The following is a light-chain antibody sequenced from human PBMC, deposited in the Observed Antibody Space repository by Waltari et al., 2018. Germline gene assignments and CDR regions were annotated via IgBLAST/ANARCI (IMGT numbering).Light chain of an antibody. V-gene: IGKV3-20*01. CDR2: GAS. Sequence: EIVLTQSPGSLSSSPGERVTPSCRASQSVSRALAWYQQKPGQAPRLLIFGASNRATGIPDGFSGSGSDTDFSLTISRLEPEDFAVYYCQHYVRLPATFGRGTKVEIK. CDR1: QSVSRA. CDR3: QHYVRLPAT. J-gene: IGKJ1*01.